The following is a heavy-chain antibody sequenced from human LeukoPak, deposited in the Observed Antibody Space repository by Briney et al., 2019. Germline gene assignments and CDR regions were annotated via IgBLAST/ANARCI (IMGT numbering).Heavy chain of an antibody. J-gene: IGHJ6*04. CDR2: INHSGST. CDR3: ARAPLRDIVVVPAARAGMDV. Sequence: PSETLSLTCAVCGGSFSGYYWSWIRQPPGKGLEWIGEINHSGSTNYNPSLKSRVTISVDTSKNQFSLKLSSVTAADTAVYYCARAPLRDIVVVPAARAGMDVWGKGTTVTVSS. CDR1: GGSFSGYY. D-gene: IGHD2-2*01. V-gene: IGHV4-34*01.